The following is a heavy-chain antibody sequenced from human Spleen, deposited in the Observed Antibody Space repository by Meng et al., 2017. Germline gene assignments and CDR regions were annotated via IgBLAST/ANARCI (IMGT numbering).Heavy chain of an antibody. J-gene: IGHJ4*02. V-gene: IGHV3-43D*03. D-gene: IGHD1-14*01. Sequence: GESLKISCAASGFTFSDYYMSWIRQAPGKGLEWVSLISWDGGSTSYADSVKGRFTISRDNSKNSLYLHMNSLRAEDTALYYCAKDSNRYGDIGHFDYWGQGTLVTVSS. CDR1: GFTFSDYY. CDR2: ISWDGGST. CDR3: AKDSNRYGDIGHFDY.